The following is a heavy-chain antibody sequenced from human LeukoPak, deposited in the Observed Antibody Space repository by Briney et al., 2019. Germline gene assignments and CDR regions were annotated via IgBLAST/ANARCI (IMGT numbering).Heavy chain of an antibody. CDR3: ARVGVGGPYYYMDV. Sequence: PSETLSLTCTVSGGSISSSSYYWGWIRQAPGKGLEWIGSTYHSGSTHYNPSLKSRVTISVDTSKNQFSLNLSSVTAADTAVYYCARVGVGGPYYYMDVWGKGTTVTVSS. CDR1: GGSISSSSYY. D-gene: IGHD1-26*01. V-gene: IGHV4-39*01. J-gene: IGHJ6*03. CDR2: TYHSGST.